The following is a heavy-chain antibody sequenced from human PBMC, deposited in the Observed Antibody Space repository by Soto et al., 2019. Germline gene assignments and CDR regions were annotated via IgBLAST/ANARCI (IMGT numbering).Heavy chain of an antibody. Sequence: SVKVSCKASGFTFTSSAVQWVRQARGQRLEWIGWIVVGSGNTNYAQKFQERVTITRDMSTSTAYMELSSLRSEDTAVYYCATDILVVPAAGYCYHGMDVWGQGTTVTVSS. CDR1: GFTFTSSA. V-gene: IGHV1-58*01. CDR3: ATDILVVPAAGYCYHGMDV. CDR2: IVVGSGNT. J-gene: IGHJ6*02. D-gene: IGHD2-2*01.